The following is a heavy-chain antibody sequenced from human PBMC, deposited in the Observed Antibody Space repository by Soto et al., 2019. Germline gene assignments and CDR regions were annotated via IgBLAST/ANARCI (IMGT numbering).Heavy chain of an antibody. J-gene: IGHJ3*02. CDR2: IGTAGDT. V-gene: IGHV3-13*01. D-gene: IGHD6-19*01. Sequence: GGSLRLSCAASGFTFSSYDMHWVRQATGKGLEWVSAIGTAGDTYYPGSVKGRFTISRENAKNSLYLQMNSLRAGDTAVYYCARGGYSSGWSQNDAFDIWGQGTMVTV. CDR3: ARGGYSSGWSQNDAFDI. CDR1: GFTFSSYD.